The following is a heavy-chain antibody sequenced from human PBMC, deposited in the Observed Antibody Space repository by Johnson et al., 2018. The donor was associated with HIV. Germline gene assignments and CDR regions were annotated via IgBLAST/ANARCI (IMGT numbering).Heavy chain of an antibody. CDR3: AKSPGKDHGGNSGGFDI. Sequence: QVQLVESGGGLIQPGGSLRLSCAASGFTVSSNYMTWVRQAPGKGLEWVAVISYDGSNKYYADSVKGRFTISRDNSKNTLYLQMNSLRTEDTAVYYCAKSPGKDHGGNSGGFDIWGQGTMVTVSS. V-gene: IGHV3-30*18. J-gene: IGHJ3*02. D-gene: IGHD4/OR15-4a*01. CDR1: GFTVSSNY. CDR2: ISYDGSNK.